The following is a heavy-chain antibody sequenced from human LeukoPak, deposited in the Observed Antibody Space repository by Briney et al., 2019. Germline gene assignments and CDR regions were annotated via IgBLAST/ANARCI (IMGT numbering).Heavy chain of an antibody. CDR1: GGSISSFF. D-gene: IGHD3-22*01. Sequence: PSETLSLTCTVSGGSISSFFWSWIRQPPGRGLEWIGEINHSGSTNYSPSLKSRLTISVDTSKNQFSLKLSSVTAADTAVFYCALHYYDSSGYYCRWGQGTLVTVSS. V-gene: IGHV4-34*01. CDR3: ALHYYDSSGYYCR. J-gene: IGHJ4*02. CDR2: INHSGST.